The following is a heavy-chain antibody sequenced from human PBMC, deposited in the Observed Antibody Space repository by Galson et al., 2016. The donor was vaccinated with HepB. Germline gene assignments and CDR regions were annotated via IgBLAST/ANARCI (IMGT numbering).Heavy chain of an antibody. J-gene: IGHJ4*02. Sequence: SLRLSCAASGFTLSNPWMTWVRQAPGKGLEWVATIKTDASEQDYVDSVKGRFTMSRDKAKNSLYLQMNNLRAEDTAVYYCARDPLDCWGQGTLVTVSS. V-gene: IGHV3-7*03. CDR2: IKTDASEQ. CDR3: ARDPLDC. CDR1: GFTLSNPW.